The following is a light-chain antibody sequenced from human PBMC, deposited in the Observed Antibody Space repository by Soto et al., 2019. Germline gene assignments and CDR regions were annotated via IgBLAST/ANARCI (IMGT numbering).Light chain of an antibody. J-gene: IGLJ1*01. CDR3: CPYAGSSTDG. CDR2: EVS. Sequence: QSVLTQPASVSGSPGQSITISCTGTSSDVGSYNLVSWYQQHPGKAPKLMIYEVSKRPSGVSNRFSGSKSGNTASLTISGLQAEDEADYYCCPYAGSSTDGFGTGTKVTVL. CDR1: SSDVGSYNL. V-gene: IGLV2-23*02.